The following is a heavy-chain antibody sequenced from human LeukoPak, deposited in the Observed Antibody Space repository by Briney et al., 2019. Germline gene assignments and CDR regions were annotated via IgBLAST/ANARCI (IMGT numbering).Heavy chain of an antibody. CDR1: GYIFTGYY. CDR2: INPNSGGT. D-gene: IGHD3-22*01. J-gene: IGHJ4*02. V-gene: IGHV1-2*02. Sequence: ASVKVSCKASGYIFTGYYVHWVRQAPGQGLEWMGWINPNSGGTNYAQKSQGRVTMTRDTSISTAYMELSSLGSDDTAVFYCARGEYYYDTSGYPSYYFHYWGQGTLVIVSS. CDR3: ARGEYYYDTSGYPSYYFHY.